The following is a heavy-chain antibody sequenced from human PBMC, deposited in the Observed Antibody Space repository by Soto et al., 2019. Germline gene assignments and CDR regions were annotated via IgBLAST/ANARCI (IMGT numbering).Heavy chain of an antibody. CDR2: IYYSGST. J-gene: IGHJ4*02. Sequence: SETLSLTCTVSGGSIXSYFWSWIRQPPGKGLEWIGYIYYSGSTNYNPSLKSRVTISVDTSKNQFSLKLSSVTAADTAVYYCARGVRYFDYWGQGTLVTVSS. CDR3: ARGVRYFDY. CDR1: GGSIXSYF. V-gene: IGHV4-59*01. D-gene: IGHD3-10*01.